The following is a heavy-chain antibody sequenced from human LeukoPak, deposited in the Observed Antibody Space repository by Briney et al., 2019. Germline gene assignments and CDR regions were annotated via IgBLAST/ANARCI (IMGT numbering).Heavy chain of an antibody. CDR3: ARSPDNTYCSGGSCSFGY. CDR1: GYTFTSYG. V-gene: IGHV1-18*01. J-gene: IGHJ4*02. CDR2: ISAYNGNT. D-gene: IGHD2-15*01. Sequence: ASVKVSCKASGYTFTSYGISWVQQAPGQGLEWMGWISAYNGNTNYAQKLQGRVTMTRDTSISTAYMELSRLRSDDTAVYYCARSPDNTYCSGGSCSFGYWGQGTLVTVSS.